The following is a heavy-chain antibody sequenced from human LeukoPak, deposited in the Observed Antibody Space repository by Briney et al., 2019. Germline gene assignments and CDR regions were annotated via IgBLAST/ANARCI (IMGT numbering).Heavy chain of an antibody. D-gene: IGHD3-22*01. CDR2: MYYSGST. Sequence: SQTLSLTCTVSGGSISSGDYCWGWLRQPPGKGLEWFVYMYYSGSTYYNPSLKSRVTMSADTSKNQLSLKLSSVTAADTAVYYCSRPYYYDSRIDPWGQGILVTVSS. V-gene: IGHV4-30-4*01. CDR1: GGSISSGDYC. CDR3: SRPYYYDSRIDP. J-gene: IGHJ5*02.